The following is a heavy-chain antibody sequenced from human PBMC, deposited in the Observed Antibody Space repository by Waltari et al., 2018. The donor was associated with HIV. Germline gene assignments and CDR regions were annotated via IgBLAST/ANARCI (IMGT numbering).Heavy chain of an antibody. CDR1: QFTFSNYW. CDR2: VNGDASST. V-gene: IGHV3-74*01. CDR3: TRAVFWSGFFRDYFFDY. D-gene: IGHD3-3*01. Sequence: EVELVDSGGGLVQPGGSLRLSCVASQFTFSNYWIYWVRQLPGKGLVWVSRVNGDASSTDYADSVRGRFTISRDNAKNTVYLQMNSLRAEDTALYYCTRAVFWSGFFRDYFFDYWGQGTPVTVSS. J-gene: IGHJ4*02.